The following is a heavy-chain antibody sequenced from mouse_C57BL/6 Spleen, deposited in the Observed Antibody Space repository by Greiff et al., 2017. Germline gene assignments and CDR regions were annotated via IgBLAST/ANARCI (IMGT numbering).Heavy chain of an antibody. Sequence: QVQLQQPGAELVKPGASVKLSCKASGYTFTSYWMHWVKQRPGQGLEWIGMIHPNRGSTNYNEKFKSKATLTVDKSSSTAYMQLSSLTSEDSAVYYCARDYGRGGYAMDYWGQGTSVTVSS. CDR3: ARDYGRGGYAMDY. J-gene: IGHJ4*01. CDR2: IHPNRGST. V-gene: IGHV1-64*01. D-gene: IGHD1-1*01. CDR1: GYTFTSYW.